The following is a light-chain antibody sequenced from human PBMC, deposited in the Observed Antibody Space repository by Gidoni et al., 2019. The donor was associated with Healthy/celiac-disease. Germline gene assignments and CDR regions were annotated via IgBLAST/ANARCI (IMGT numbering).Light chain of an antibody. CDR3: QQSYSIPRT. CDR2: AAS. J-gene: IGKJ4*01. Sequence: DIQMTQSPSSLSASVGDRVTIPCRASQSISSYLNWYQQKPGKAPKLLIYAASSLQSGVPARLSGSGSGTDFTLSVRSLQPEDFATCYCQQSYSIPRTFGGGTKVEIK. CDR1: QSISSY. V-gene: IGKV1-39*01.